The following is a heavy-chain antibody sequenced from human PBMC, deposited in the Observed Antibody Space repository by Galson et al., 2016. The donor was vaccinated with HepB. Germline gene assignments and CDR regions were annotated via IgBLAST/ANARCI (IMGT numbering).Heavy chain of an antibody. CDR2: ISSNSGYI. J-gene: IGHJ3*01. Sequence: SLRLSCAVSGFTFSNYNMHWVRQAPGKGLEWVSSISSNSGYIYYAESVRGRFTISRDNSEKSRSLQMDSLRAEDTAIYYCVRQSRGFWRAFDLWGQGTIVTVSP. CDR1: GFTFSNYN. D-gene: IGHD3-3*01. CDR3: VRQSRGFWRAFDL. V-gene: IGHV3-21*01.